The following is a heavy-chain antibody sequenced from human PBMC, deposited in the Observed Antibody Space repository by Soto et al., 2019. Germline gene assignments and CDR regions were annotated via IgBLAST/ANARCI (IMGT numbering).Heavy chain of an antibody. CDR2: IKPNTDDT. CDR3: ARSPYSLEGDGQHYYYGMDL. D-gene: IGHD2-15*01. Sequence: GASVKVSCKPSGFTFSGFYLHWVRQAPGQGLEWMGWIKPNTDDTGYAQKFQGRVTLTWDTSSSAGYLDLRRLRSDDTAVYYCARSPYSLEGDGQHYYYGMDLWGLGTTVTVSS. CDR1: GFTFSGFY. V-gene: IGHV1-2*02. J-gene: IGHJ6*02.